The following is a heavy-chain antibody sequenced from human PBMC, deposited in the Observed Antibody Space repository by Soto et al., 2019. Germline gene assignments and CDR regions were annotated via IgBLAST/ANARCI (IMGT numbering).Heavy chain of an antibody. CDR2: FDPEDGET. Sequence: ASVKVSCKVSGYTLTELSMHWVRQAPGKGLEWMGGFDPEDGETIYAQKFQGRVTMTEDTSTDTAYMELSSLRSEDTAVYYCATEARPYYYDSSGYYPFDYWGQGTLVTVSS. V-gene: IGHV1-24*01. CDR1: GYTLTELS. J-gene: IGHJ4*02. D-gene: IGHD3-22*01. CDR3: ATEARPYYYDSSGYYPFDY.